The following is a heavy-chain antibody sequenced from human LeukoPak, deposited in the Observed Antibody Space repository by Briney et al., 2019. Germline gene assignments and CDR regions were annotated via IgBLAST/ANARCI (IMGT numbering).Heavy chain of an antibody. CDR3: ARGGGTSSYAFDI. CDR1: GGSISSSNW. CDR2: IYHSGST. V-gene: IGHV4-4*02. D-gene: IGHD4-23*01. Sequence: SETLSLTCAVSGGSISSSNWWSWVRQPPGKGLEWIGEIYHSGSTNYNPSHKSRVTISVDKSKNQFSLKLSSVTAADTAVYYCARGGGTSSYAFDIWGQGTMVTVSS. J-gene: IGHJ3*02.